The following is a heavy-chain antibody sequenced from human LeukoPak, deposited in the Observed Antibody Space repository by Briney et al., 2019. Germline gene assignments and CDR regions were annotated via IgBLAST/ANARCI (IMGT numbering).Heavy chain of an antibody. Sequence: PGGSLRLSCAASGFTFSSYAMSWVRQAPGKGLEWVSAISGSGGSTYYADSVEGRFTISRDNSKNTLYLQMNSLRAEDMAVYYCAKDFGRAIDYVWGSYRYPSLGYWGQGTLVTVSS. CDR1: GFTFSSYA. J-gene: IGHJ4*02. D-gene: IGHD3-16*02. CDR3: AKDFGRAIDYVWGSYRYPSLGY. CDR2: ISGSGGST. V-gene: IGHV3-23*01.